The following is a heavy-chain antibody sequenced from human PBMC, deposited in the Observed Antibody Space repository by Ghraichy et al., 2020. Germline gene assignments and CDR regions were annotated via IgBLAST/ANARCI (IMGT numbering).Heavy chain of an antibody. CDR2: VYYIGTA. D-gene: IGHD1-14*01. Sequence: SETLSLNCTVSGDSVRSGYHYWSWVRQAPGKGLEWIGTVYYIGTADYNPSLKSRVTMSVDTSNNQFSLRLTSVTPADTAIYYCARNSTSSPWFDSCSKGTLVTVSS. V-gene: IGHV4-61*01. CDR1: GDSVRSGYHY. CDR3: ARNSTSSPWFDS. J-gene: IGHJ5*01.